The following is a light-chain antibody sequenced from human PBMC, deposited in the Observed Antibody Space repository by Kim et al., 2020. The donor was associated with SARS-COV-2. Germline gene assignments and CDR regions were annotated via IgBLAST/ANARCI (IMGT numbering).Light chain of an antibody. CDR1: NSDVGAFKY. CDR3: CSYAGDYIYVL. Sequence: SVPIPCTGTNSDVGAFKYVSWYQQHSGKAPKLMIYDVTYRPSGVPDRFSGSKSGDTASLTISGLQPEDEADYYCCSYAGDYIYVLFGRGTQLTVL. CDR2: DVT. V-gene: IGLV2-11*01. J-gene: IGLJ2*01.